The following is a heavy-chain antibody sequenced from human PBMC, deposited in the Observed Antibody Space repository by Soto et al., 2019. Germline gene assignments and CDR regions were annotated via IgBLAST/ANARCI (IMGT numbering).Heavy chain of an antibody. CDR2: VRGDNGHT. CDR1: GYTFTTHG. J-gene: IGHJ5*02. CDR3: ARDLGYCRSGTCYREWFDP. D-gene: IGHD2-15*01. Sequence: QVQLVQSGAEVKKPGASVKVSCKASGYTFTTHGISWVRQVPGQGLEWMGWVRGDNGHTNYAQSLQGRVTMTTDTSTNTAYKERRSLRSADTAVYYGARDLGYCRSGTCYREWFDPWGQGTLVTVSS. V-gene: IGHV1-18*01.